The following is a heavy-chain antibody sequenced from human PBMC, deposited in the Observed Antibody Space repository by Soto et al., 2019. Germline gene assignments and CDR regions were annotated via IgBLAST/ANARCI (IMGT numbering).Heavy chain of an antibody. D-gene: IGHD5-18*01. J-gene: IGHJ4*02. CDR3: ARAMRGYSYGSEYYFDY. V-gene: IGHV4-31*03. CDR2: IYYSGST. CDR1: GGSISSGGNY. Sequence: QVQLQESGPGLVKPSQTLSLTCSVSGGSISSGGNYWSWIRQHPGKGPEWIGYIYYSGSTYYNPSLKSRVTISGDTSKNQFSLKLSSVTAADTAVYYCARAMRGYSYGSEYYFDYLGQGTLVTVSS.